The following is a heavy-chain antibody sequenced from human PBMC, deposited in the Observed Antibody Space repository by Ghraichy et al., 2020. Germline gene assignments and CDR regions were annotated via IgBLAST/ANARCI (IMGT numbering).Heavy chain of an antibody. CDR2: ILHGGST. V-gene: IGHV4-39*01. D-gene: IGHD1-1*01. Sequence: TCTVSGGSVSSSSDYWGWIRQPPGKGLKWIGNILHGGSTFYNPSLRGRVTISVDTSKNQFSLKLSSVTAADSAMYYCARYAIGTMLDNWGQGTLVTVS. J-gene: IGHJ4*02. CDR1: GGSVSSSSDY. CDR3: ARYAIGTMLDN.